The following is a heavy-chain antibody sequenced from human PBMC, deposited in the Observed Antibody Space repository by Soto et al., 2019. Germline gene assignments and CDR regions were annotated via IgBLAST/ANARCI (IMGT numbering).Heavy chain of an antibody. CDR3: AREVQVHTPAFVY. V-gene: IGHV1-69*19. Sequence: QVQLVQSGAEMKKPGSSVKVSCQSSGGTFNTYAMNWERQAPGQGPEWMGDVSPMFGESNYAPKFQGRVTLTANESTRTSYMQLSSLTSEATALYFCAREVQVHTPAFVYWGQGTLVTVSS. CDR2: VSPMFGES. D-gene: IGHD3-10*01. CDR1: GGTFNTYA. J-gene: IGHJ4*02.